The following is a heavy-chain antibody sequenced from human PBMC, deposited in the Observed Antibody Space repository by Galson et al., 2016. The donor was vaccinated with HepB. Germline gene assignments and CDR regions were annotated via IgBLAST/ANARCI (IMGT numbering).Heavy chain of an antibody. Sequence: SVKVSCKASGGSFSSFVISWVRQAPGQGLEWMGGIIPMVGMGNYAQNFQDRVVITADRSPTTVHMELTSLKSEDTAVYYCARGTRAFRHFDSGGHYREPFDIWGQGTMVTVSS. CDR2: IIPMVGMG. V-gene: IGHV1-69*10. CDR1: GGSFSSFV. J-gene: IGHJ3*02. D-gene: IGHD3-22*01. CDR3: ARGTRAFRHFDSGGHYREPFDI.